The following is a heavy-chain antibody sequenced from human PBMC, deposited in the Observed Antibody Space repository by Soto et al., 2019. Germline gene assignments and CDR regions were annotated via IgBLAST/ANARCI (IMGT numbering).Heavy chain of an antibody. CDR2: IRGDGGQT. CDR1: GFTFTSYG. Sequence: GGSLRLSCTASGFTFTSYGMGWVRQAPGKGLQWVSTIRGDGGQTHYTDSVKGRFSISRDNSKNTVYLQMDSLKASDTAMYYCARQISYICDFWGQGTLVTVSS. J-gene: IGHJ4*02. D-gene: IGHD1-26*01. V-gene: IGHV3-23*01. CDR3: ARQISYICDF.